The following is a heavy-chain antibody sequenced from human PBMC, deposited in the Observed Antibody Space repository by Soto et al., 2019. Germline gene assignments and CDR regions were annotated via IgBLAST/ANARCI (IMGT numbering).Heavy chain of an antibody. J-gene: IGHJ6*02. V-gene: IGHV5-51*01. CDR3: ARIEPMASSWYYLGTSSRPRDYYYGMDV. Sequence: GESLKISCKGSGYSFTSYWIGWVRQMPGKGLEWMGIIYPGDSDTRYSPSFQGQVTISADKSISTAYLQWSSLKASDTAMHYCARIEPMASSWYYLGTSSRPRDYYYGMDVWGQGTTVTVSS. CDR2: IYPGDSDT. D-gene: IGHD6-13*01. CDR1: GYSFTSYW.